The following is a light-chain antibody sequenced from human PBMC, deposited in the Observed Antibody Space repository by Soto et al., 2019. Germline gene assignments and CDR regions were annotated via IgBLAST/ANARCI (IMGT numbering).Light chain of an antibody. Sequence: QSVLTQPPSVSGAPGQRVTISCTGSSSNIGAGYDVHWYQQLPGTAPKFLIYGNSNRPSGVPDRFSGSKSGTSASLAITGLQAEDEADYYCHSYDSSLSGSVFGGGTKVTVL. CDR3: HSYDSSLSGSV. V-gene: IGLV1-40*01. CDR1: SSNIGAGYD. CDR2: GNS. J-gene: IGLJ2*01.